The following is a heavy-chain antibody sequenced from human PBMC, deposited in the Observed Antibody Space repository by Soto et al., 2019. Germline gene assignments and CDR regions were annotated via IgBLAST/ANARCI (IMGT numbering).Heavy chain of an antibody. CDR2: IKSKTDGGTT. Sequence: GGSLRLSCAASGFTFSNAWMSWVRQAPGKGLEWVGRIKSKTDGGTTDYAAPVKGRFTISRDDSKNTLYLQMNSLKTEDTAVYYCTTEGLYCGGDCYYYYYYGMDVWGQGTTVTVSS. D-gene: IGHD2-21*02. J-gene: IGHJ6*02. CDR1: GFTFSNAW. CDR3: TTEGLYCGGDCYYYYYYGMDV. V-gene: IGHV3-15*01.